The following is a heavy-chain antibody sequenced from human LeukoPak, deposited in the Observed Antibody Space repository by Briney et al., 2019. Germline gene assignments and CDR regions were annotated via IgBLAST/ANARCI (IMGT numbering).Heavy chain of an antibody. CDR1: GSTFSSYA. Sequence: GGSLRLSCAASGSTFSSYAMSWVRQAPGKGLEWVSAISGSGGSTYYADSVKGRFTISRDNSKNTLYLQMNSLRAEDTAVYYCAKDRDIVVVPAAHNWFDPWGQGTLVTVSS. CDR2: ISGSGGST. D-gene: IGHD2-2*01. CDR3: AKDRDIVVVPAAHNWFDP. V-gene: IGHV3-23*01. J-gene: IGHJ5*02.